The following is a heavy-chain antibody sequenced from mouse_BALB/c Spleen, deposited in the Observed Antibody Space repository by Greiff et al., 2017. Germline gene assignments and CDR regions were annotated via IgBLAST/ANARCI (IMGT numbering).Heavy chain of an antibody. CDR2: ISYDGSN. J-gene: IGHJ4*01. V-gene: IGHV3-6*02. Sequence: EVKLQESGPGLVKPSQSLSLTCSVTGYSITSGYYWNWIRQFPGNKLEWMGYISYDGSNNYNPSLKNRISITRDTSKNQFFLKLNSVTTEDTATYYCAKHGIYAMDYWGQGTSVTVSS. D-gene: IGHD2-1*01. CDR3: AKHGIYAMDY. CDR1: GYSITSGYY.